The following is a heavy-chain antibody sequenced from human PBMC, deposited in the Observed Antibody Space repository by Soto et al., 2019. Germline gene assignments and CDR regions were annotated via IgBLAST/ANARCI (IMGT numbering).Heavy chain of an antibody. Sequence: QVQLVQSGAEVKKPGSSVKVSCKASGGTFSSYAISWVRQAPGQGLEWMGGIIPIFGTANYAKKFQGRVTITADESTSTAYMELSSLRSEDTAVYYCARVTPTPRYYYYYGMDVWGQGTTVTVSS. D-gene: IGHD4-17*01. CDR1: GGTFSSYA. V-gene: IGHV1-69*01. CDR3: ARVTPTPRYYYYYGMDV. CDR2: IIPIFGTA. J-gene: IGHJ6*02.